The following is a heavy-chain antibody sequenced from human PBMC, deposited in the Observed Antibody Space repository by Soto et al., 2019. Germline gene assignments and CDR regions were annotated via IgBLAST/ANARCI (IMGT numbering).Heavy chain of an antibody. J-gene: IGHJ6*02. CDR2: IGAYNGNT. CDR1: GYTFTSYG. D-gene: IGHD1-26*01. V-gene: IGHV1-18*04. Sequence: ASVKVSCKASGYTFTSYGISWVRQAPGQGLEWMGWIGAYNGNTNYAQKLQGRVTMTTDTSTSTAYMELRSLRSDDTAVYYCARDKGDAYYYYGMDVWGQGTTVTVSS. CDR3: ARDKGDAYYYYGMDV.